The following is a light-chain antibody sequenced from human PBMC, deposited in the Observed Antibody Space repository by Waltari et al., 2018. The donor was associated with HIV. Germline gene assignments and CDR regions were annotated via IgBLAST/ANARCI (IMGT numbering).Light chain of an antibody. V-gene: IGLV2-14*01. J-gene: IGLJ1*01. CDR1: SSDIGGYNY. CDR2: EVS. CDR3: SSYTSSIFYV. Sequence: GTSSDIGGYNYVSWYQQHPGKAPKLMIYEVSNRPSGVSNRFSASKSGNTASLTISGLQAEDEADYYCSSYTSSIFYVFGTGTKVTVL.